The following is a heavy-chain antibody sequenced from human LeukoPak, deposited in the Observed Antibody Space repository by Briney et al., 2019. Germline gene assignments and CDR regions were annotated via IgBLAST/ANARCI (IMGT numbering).Heavy chain of an antibody. D-gene: IGHD3-9*01. V-gene: IGHV3-21*01. CDR2: ISSCSSYI. J-gene: IGHJ4*02. CDR1: GFTFSSYS. CDR3: ARAPPYYDILSSGDY. Sequence: GGSLRLSCAASGFTFSSYSMNWVRQAPGKGLEWVSSISSCSSYIYYADSVKGRFTISRDNAKNSLYLQMNSLRAEDTAVYYCARAPPYYDILSSGDYWGQGTLVTVSS.